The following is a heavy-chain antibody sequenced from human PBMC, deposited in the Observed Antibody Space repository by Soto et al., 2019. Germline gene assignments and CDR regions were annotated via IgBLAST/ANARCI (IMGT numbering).Heavy chain of an antibody. CDR1: GGSISSYY. J-gene: IGHJ6*02. CDR3: ARDTFTIGRGMDV. CDR2: IYYSGST. D-gene: IGHD3-10*01. V-gene: IGHV4-59*01. Sequence: LETLSLTCTFSGGSISSYYWSWIRQPPGKGLEWIGYIYYSGSTNYNPSLKSRVTISVDTSKNQFSLKLSSVTAADTAVYYCARDTFTIGRGMDVWGQGTTVTVS.